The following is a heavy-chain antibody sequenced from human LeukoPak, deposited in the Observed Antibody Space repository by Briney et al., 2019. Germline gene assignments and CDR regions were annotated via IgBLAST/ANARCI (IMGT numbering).Heavy chain of an antibody. CDR2: ISYDGSNK. D-gene: IGHD6-19*01. CDR1: GFTFSSYG. J-gene: IGHJ4*02. Sequence: GGSLRLSCAASGFTFSSYGMHWVRQAPGKGLEWVAVISYDGSNKYYADSVKGRFTISRDNSKNTLYLQMNSLRAEDTAVYYCAKDKYSSGLLIYYLDYWGQGTLVTVSS. CDR3: AKDKYSSGLLIYYLDY. V-gene: IGHV3-30*18.